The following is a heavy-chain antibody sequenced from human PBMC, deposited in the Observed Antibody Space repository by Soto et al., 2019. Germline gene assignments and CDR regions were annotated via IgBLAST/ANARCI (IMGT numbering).Heavy chain of an antibody. Sequence: GGSLRLSCAASGFTFSSYSMNWVRQAPGKGLEWVSSISSSSSYIYYADSVKGRFTISRDNAKNSLYLQMNSLRAEDTAVYYCAREAEGVAAAGMDVWGQGTTVTVSS. D-gene: IGHD6-13*01. CDR2: ISSSSSYI. CDR1: GFTFSSYS. V-gene: IGHV3-21*01. J-gene: IGHJ6*02. CDR3: AREAEGVAAAGMDV.